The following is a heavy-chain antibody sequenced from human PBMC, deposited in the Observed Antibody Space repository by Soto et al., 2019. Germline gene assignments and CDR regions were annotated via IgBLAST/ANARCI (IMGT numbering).Heavy chain of an antibody. CDR2: INHSGST. V-gene: IGHV4-34*01. CDR3: ARVGTYDILTGYYRGARFDY. J-gene: IGHJ4*02. D-gene: IGHD3-9*01. Sequence: SETLSLTCAVYGGSFIGYYCSCIRHPPFKWLEWIGEINHSGSTKYNPSLKSRVTISVDTSKNQFSLKLSSVTAADTAVYYCARVGTYDILTGYYRGARFDYWGQGTLVTVSS. CDR1: GGSFIGYY.